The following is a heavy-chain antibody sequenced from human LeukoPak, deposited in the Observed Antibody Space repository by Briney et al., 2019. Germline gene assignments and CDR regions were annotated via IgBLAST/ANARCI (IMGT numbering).Heavy chain of an antibody. D-gene: IGHD5-18*01. V-gene: IGHV1-69*04. CDR2: IIPLLGIA. Sequence: ASVKVSCKASGGTFSSYGVSWVRQAPGQGLEWMGRIIPLLGIANYAQNFQGRVTITADKTTIIAYMELSSLKSDDTAVYYCARGRGHSDYYYYGMDVWGQGTTVTVSS. CDR1: GGTFSSYG. CDR3: ARGRGHSDYYYYGMDV. J-gene: IGHJ6*02.